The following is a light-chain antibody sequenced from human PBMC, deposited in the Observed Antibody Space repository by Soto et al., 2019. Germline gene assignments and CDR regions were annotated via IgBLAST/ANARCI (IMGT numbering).Light chain of an antibody. CDR3: QQET. Sequence: EIVLTQSPATLSLSPGERATLSCRASQSVSSYLAWYQQKPGQAPRLLIYDASNRATGIPARFSGSGSGTDFTLTISSLETEDFAVYYGQQETFGGGTKGEIK. CDR2: DAS. CDR1: QSVSSY. V-gene: IGKV3-11*01. J-gene: IGKJ4*01.